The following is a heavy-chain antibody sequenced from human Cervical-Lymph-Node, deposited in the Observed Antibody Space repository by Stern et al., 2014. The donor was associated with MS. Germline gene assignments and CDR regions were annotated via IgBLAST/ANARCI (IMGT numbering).Heavy chain of an antibody. V-gene: IGHV1-2*02. Sequence: VQLVESGAEVKKPGASVKVSCKASGYTFTGYYIHWVRQAPGQGLEGMGWIIPNNGATKYAQNFPGRVKMTRGTSISTAYMGVGRLTSYDTAVYYCAKDGYNYWGQGTLVTVSS. CDR2: IIPNNGAT. CDR1: GYTFTGYY. J-gene: IGHJ4*02. CDR3: AKDGYNY. D-gene: IGHD5-24*01.